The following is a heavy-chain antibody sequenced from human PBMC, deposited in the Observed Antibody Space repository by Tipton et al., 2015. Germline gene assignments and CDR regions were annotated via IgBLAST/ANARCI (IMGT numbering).Heavy chain of an antibody. CDR3: ARESLNTIFGVVLDYGMDV. Sequence: LRLSCAVSAYSISSDYYWGWIRQPPGKGLEWIGYISYTDGAHYNPSLKSRVSISLDTSKNHFSLSLTSVTAADTAVYYCARESLNTIFGVVLDYGMDVWGQGTTVTVSS. CDR2: ISYTDGA. D-gene: IGHD3-3*01. CDR1: AYSISSDYY. J-gene: IGHJ6*02. V-gene: IGHV4-59*01.